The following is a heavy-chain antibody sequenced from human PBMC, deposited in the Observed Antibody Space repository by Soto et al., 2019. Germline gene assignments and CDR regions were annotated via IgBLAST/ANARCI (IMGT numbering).Heavy chain of an antibody. J-gene: IGHJ4*02. D-gene: IGHD4-17*01. CDR2: INHSGST. CDR3: ASLEHMTTVTTYGDY. V-gene: IGHV4-34*01. Sequence: SETLSLTCAVYGGSFSGYYWSWIRQPPGKGLEWIGEINHSGSTNYNPSLKSRVTISVDTSKNQFSLKLSSVTAADTAVYYCASLEHMTTVTTYGDYWGQGTLVTVSS. CDR1: GGSFSGYY.